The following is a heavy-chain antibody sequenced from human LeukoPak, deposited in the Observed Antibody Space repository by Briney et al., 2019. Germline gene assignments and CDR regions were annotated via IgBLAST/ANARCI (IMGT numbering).Heavy chain of an antibody. J-gene: IGHJ6*02. Sequence: SETLSLTCTVSGGSISSYYWSWLRQPPGKGLEWIGYIYYSGSTNYNPSLKSRVTISVDTSKNQFSLKLSSVTAADTAVYYCARDRGIAVAGSKGYYYYGMDVWGQGTTVTVSS. V-gene: IGHV4-59*01. CDR1: GGSISSYY. CDR2: IYYSGST. D-gene: IGHD6-19*01. CDR3: ARDRGIAVAGSKGYYYYGMDV.